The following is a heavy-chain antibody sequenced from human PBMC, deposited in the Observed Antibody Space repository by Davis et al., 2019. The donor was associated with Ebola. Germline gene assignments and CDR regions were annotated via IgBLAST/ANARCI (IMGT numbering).Heavy chain of an antibody. Sequence: PGGSLRLSCAASGFTVSSNYMSWVRQAPGKGLEWVSVIYSGGSTYYADSVKGRFTISRDNSKNTLYLQMNSLRAEDTAVYYCARDPSYYYDSSGYSDYWGQGTLVTVSS. J-gene: IGHJ4*02. CDR3: ARDPSYYYDSSGYSDY. V-gene: IGHV3-66*02. CDR1: GFTVSSNY. CDR2: IYSGGST. D-gene: IGHD3-22*01.